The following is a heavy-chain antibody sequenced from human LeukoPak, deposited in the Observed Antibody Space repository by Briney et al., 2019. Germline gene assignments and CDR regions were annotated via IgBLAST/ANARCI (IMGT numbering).Heavy chain of an antibody. CDR1: GDSIRNYY. CDR3: ARAGDSDTYYCPFQH. J-gene: IGHJ1*01. Sequence: SETLSLTCTVSGDSIRNYYWNWIRQPPGKGLEWIGYGHYGGSIDNNPSLKSRVTFSVDTSKNQFSLKLSSVTAADTAVYYCARAGDSDTYYCPFQHWGQGTLVTVSS. D-gene: IGHD3-10*01. CDR2: GHYGGSI. V-gene: IGHV4-59*12.